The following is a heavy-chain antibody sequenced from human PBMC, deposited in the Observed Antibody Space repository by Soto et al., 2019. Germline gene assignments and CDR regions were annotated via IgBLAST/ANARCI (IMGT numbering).Heavy chain of an antibody. CDR1: GGTFSSYA. V-gene: IGHV1-69*13. J-gene: IGHJ6*02. Sequence: ASVKVSCKASGGTFSSYAISWVRQAPGQGLEWMGGIIPIFGTANYAQKFQGRVTITADESTSTAYMELSSLRSEDTAVYYCAASYYDILTGYYTSSPPGYYYYGMDVWGQGTTVTVSS. CDR3: AASYYDILTGYYTSSPPGYYYYGMDV. D-gene: IGHD3-9*01. CDR2: IIPIFGTA.